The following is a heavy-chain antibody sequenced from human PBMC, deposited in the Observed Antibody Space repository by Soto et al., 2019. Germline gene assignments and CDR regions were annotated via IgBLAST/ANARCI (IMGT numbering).Heavy chain of an antibody. CDR1: GFTFSSYP. J-gene: IGHJ5*02. CDR2: ISGSGGST. Sequence: PGGSLRLSCAASGFTFSSYPMSWVRQAPGKGLEWVSAISGSGGSTYYADSVKGRFTISRDNSKNTLYLQMNSLRAEDTAVYYCAKGYAYDIVVVPVLFDPWGQGTLVTVSS. D-gene: IGHD2-2*01. V-gene: IGHV3-23*01. CDR3: AKGYAYDIVVVPVLFDP.